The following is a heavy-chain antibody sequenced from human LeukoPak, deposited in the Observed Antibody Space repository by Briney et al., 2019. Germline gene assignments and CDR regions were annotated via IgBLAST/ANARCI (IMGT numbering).Heavy chain of an antibody. Sequence: GGSLRLSCAASGFTFSSYAMSWVRQAPGKGLEWVSAISGSGGSTYYADSVKGRFTISRDNAKNTLYLQMNSLRAEDTAVYYCARVGDTAMVKGLNYWGQGTLVTVSS. CDR2: ISGSGGST. V-gene: IGHV3-23*01. J-gene: IGHJ4*02. CDR1: GFTFSSYA. CDR3: ARVGDTAMVKGLNY. D-gene: IGHD5-18*01.